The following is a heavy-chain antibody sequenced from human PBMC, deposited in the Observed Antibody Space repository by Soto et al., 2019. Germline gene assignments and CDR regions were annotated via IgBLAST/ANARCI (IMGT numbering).Heavy chain of an antibody. CDR1: GHTLINYY. J-gene: IGHJ4*02. CDR3: AINYYDSSAYLY. CDR2: IDPSGNGT. V-gene: IGHV1-46*01. D-gene: IGHD3-22*01. Sequence: QVQLVQSGAEVKKPGASVKVSCKASGHTLINYYMHWVRQAPGQGLDWLGKIDPSGNGTSYAERFQGSITLTSDTSTNTVYVELSSLRSEDTAIYYCAINYYDSSAYLYWGQGTLVTVSS.